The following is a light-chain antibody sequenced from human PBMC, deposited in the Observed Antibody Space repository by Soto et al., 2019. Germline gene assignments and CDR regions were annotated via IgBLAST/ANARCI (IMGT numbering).Light chain of an antibody. CDR3: QQSYSTLIT. J-gene: IGKJ5*01. Sequence: IQMTQSPSSLSASVGDRVTITCRASQSISSYLNWYQQKPGKAPKLLIYAASSLQSGVPSRFSGSGSGTDFTLTISSLQPEDFATYYCQQSYSTLITFGQGTRPE. V-gene: IGKV1-39*01. CDR1: QSISSY. CDR2: AAS.